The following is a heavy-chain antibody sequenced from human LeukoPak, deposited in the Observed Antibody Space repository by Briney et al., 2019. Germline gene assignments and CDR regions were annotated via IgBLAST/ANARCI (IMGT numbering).Heavy chain of an antibody. J-gene: IGHJ5*02. CDR2: INHSGST. CDR1: GGSFSGYY. D-gene: IGHD3-10*01. CDR3: ARAGLSRMVRGVPNWFDP. V-gene: IGHV4-34*01. Sequence: SETLSLTCAVYGGSFSGYYWSWIRQPPGKGLEWIGEINHSGSTNYNPSLKSRVTISVDTPKNQFSLKLSSVTAADTAVYYCARAGLSRMVRGVPNWFDPWGQGTLVTVSS.